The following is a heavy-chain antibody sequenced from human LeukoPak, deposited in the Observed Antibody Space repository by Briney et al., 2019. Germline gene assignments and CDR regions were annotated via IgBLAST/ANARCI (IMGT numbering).Heavy chain of an antibody. V-gene: IGHV6-1*01. Sequence: SQTLSLTCAISGDSVSSNSAAWNWIRQSPSRGLEWLGSTYYRSKWYNDYAVSVKSRITINPDTSKNQFSLQLNSVTPEDTAVYYCARDLGRYCSSTSCYVAGDYFDYWGQGTLVTVSS. CDR2: TYYRSKWYN. CDR1: GDSVSSNSAA. J-gene: IGHJ4*02. CDR3: ARDLGRYCSSTSCYVAGDYFDY. D-gene: IGHD2-2*01.